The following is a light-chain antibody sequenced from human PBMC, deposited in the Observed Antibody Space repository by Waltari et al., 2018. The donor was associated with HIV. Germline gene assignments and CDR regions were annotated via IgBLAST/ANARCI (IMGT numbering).Light chain of an antibody. CDR1: TSISTW. J-gene: IGKJ4*01. CDR2: KAS. Sequence: DIQMTQSPSTLSASVGDRVTITCRASTSISTWLAWYQQKAGKAPKLLIYKASSLESGVPSRFSGSGSGTGFTLTISSLQPDDFATYYCQQYNSHSLTFGGGTKVEIK. CDR3: QQYNSHSLT. V-gene: IGKV1-5*03.